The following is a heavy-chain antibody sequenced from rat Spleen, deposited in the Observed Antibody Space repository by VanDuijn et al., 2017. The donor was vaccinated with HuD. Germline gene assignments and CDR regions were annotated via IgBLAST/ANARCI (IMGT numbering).Heavy chain of an antibody. D-gene: IGHD5-1*01. V-gene: IGHV5S10*01. CDR3: ATPQTGRGYWYFDF. Sequence: EVQLVESGGGLVQPGRSLKLSCAASGFTFSDYNMAWVRQAPKKGLEWVATIIYDGSRTYYRDSVKGRFTISRDNAKSTLYLQMDSLRTEDTATYYCATPQTGRGYWYFDFWGPGTMVTVSS. CDR1: GFTFSDYN. CDR2: IIYDGSRT. J-gene: IGHJ1*01.